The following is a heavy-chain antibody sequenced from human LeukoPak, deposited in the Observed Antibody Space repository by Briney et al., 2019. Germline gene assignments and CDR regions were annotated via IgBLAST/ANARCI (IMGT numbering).Heavy chain of an antibody. CDR3: ARDRGTWNDDGFDY. Sequence: SETLSLTCTVSGGSISSSSYYWGWIRQPPGKGLEWIVSIYYSGSTYYNPSFKSRATMSVDTSKNQFSLKQSSVTAADTAVYYCARDRGTWNDDGFDYWGQGTLVTVSS. D-gene: IGHD1-1*01. CDR1: GGSISSSSYY. J-gene: IGHJ4*02. CDR2: IYYSGST. V-gene: IGHV4-39*07.